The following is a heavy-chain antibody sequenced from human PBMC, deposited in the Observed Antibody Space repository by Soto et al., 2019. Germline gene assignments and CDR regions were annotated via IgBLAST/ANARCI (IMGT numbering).Heavy chain of an antibody. CDR1: GFTGSSNY. CDR2: IYSGGST. CDR3: AKDRRYSSSSNSYYYGLDV. Sequence: GGSLRLSCAASGFTGSSNYMSWVRQAPGKGLEWVSVIYSGGSTYYADSVKGRFTISRDNSKNTLYLQMNSLRAENTAVYYCAKDRRYSSSSNSYYYGLDVWGQGTTVTVSS. V-gene: IGHV3-53*01. J-gene: IGHJ6*02. D-gene: IGHD6-13*01.